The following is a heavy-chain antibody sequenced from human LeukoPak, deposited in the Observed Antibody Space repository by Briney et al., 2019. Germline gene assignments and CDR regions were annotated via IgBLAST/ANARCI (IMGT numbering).Heavy chain of an antibody. CDR1: GFTFSGPA. CDR3: TSVYYDSSGYFYY. CDR2: VKSKANNYAT. Sequence: GGSLKLSCAASGFTFSGPAIHWVRQASGKGLEWVGRVKSKANNYATAYAASVKGRFTISRDDSKNTAYLQMNSLKTEDTAVYYCTSVYYDSSGYFYYWGQGTLVTVSS. V-gene: IGHV3-73*01. D-gene: IGHD3-22*01. J-gene: IGHJ4*02.